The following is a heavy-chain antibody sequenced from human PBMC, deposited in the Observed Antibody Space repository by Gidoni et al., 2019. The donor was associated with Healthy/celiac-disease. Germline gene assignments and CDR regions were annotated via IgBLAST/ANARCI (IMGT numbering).Heavy chain of an antibody. CDR2: INPSGGST. Sequence: QVQLVQSGAEVQKPGASVKVSCKASGYTFTSYYMHWVRQAPGQGLEWMGIINPSGGSTSYEQKFQGRVTMTRDTSTSTVYMELRSLRSEDTAVYYCAREKGIAAAGTWFYGMDVWGQGTTVTVSS. D-gene: IGHD6-13*01. CDR1: GYTFTSYY. J-gene: IGHJ6*02. V-gene: IGHV1-46*01. CDR3: AREKGIAAAGTWFYGMDV.